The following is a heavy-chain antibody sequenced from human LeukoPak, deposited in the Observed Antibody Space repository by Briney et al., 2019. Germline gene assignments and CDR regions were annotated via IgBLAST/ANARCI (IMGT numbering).Heavy chain of an antibody. D-gene: IGHD1-26*01. CDR2: ISSSSSYI. CDR3: ARGRYSGSLDY. J-gene: IGHJ4*02. V-gene: IGHV3-21*01. Sequence: ETLSLTCAVYGGSFSGYYWSWIRQPPGKGLEWVSSISSSSSYIYYADSVKGRFTISRDNAKNSLYLQMNCLRAEDTAVYYCARGRYSGSLDYWGQGTLVTVSS. CDR1: GGSFSGYY.